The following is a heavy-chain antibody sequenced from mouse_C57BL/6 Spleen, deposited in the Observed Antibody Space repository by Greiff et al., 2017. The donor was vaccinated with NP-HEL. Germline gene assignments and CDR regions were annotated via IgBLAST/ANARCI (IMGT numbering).Heavy chain of an antibody. CDR2: INPYNGGT. CDR1: GYTFTDYY. CDR3: ARDYGSPYYYAMDY. V-gene: IGHV1-19*01. Sequence: VHVKQSGPVLVKPGASVKMSCKASGYTFTDYYMNWVKQSHGKSLEWIGDINPYNGGTSYNQKFKGKATLTVDKSSSTAYMELNSLTSENSAVNYCARDYGSPYYYAMDYWGQGTSVTVSS. D-gene: IGHD1-1*01. J-gene: IGHJ4*01.